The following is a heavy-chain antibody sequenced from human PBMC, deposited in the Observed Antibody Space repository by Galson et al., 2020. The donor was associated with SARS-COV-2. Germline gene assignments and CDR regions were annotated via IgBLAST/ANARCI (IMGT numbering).Heavy chain of an antibody. V-gene: IGHV1-2*02. CDR1: GYTFTDYY. CDR3: ARLRYYDVLTGYIVDV. J-gene: IGHJ6*02. CDR2: INPKSGGT. Sequence: ASVKVSCKASGYTFTDYYIHWVRQAPGQGLGWINPKSGGTNYAQKFEGRVTMTRDTSITTAYMELSRLRADDTAVYYCARLRYYDVLTGYIVDVWGQGTMVTGSS. D-gene: IGHD3-9*01.